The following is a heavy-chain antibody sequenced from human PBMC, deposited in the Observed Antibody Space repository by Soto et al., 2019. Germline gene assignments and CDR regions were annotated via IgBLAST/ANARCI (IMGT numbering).Heavy chain of an antibody. J-gene: IGHJ6*02. CDR3: ARLGGDYYYYYGMDV. CDR1: GYSFTSYW. D-gene: IGHD4-17*01. Sequence: GESLKISCKGSGYSFTSYWIGWVRQMPGKGLEWMGIIYPGDSDTRHSPSFQGQVTISADKSISTAYLQWSSLKASDTAMYYCARLGGDYYYYYGMDVWGQGTTVTVSS. V-gene: IGHV5-51*01. CDR2: IYPGDSDT.